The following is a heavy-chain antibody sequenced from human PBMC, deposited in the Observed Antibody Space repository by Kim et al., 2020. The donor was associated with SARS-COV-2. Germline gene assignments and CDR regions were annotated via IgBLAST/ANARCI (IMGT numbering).Heavy chain of an antibody. Sequence: YEQRFQGRVTITADESTSTAYMVLGSLSAEDTAVYYCASGVWRWGDAFDIWGQGTMVTVSS. J-gene: IGHJ3*02. CDR3: ASGVWRWGDAFDI. V-gene: IGHV1-69*01. D-gene: IGHD2-8*01.